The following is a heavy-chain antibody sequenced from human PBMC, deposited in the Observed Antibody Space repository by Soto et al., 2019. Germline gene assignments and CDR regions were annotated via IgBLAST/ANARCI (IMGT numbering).Heavy chain of an antibody. CDR1: GFTFSIYS. Sequence: EVQVVESGGGLVQPGGSLRLSCAASGFTFSIYSMNWVRQAPGKGLEWVSHISTSSSTIYYADSVKGRFTISRDDAKNSLYLQMNSLRAEDTAVYYCARAAYGGWSLFDSWGQGTLVTVSS. CDR3: ARAAYGGWSLFDS. V-gene: IGHV3-48*01. CDR2: ISTSSSTI. J-gene: IGHJ4*02. D-gene: IGHD6-19*01.